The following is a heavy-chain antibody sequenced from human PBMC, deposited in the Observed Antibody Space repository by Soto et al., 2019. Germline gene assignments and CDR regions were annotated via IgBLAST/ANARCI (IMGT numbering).Heavy chain of an antibody. CDR1: GFTFSSYA. D-gene: IGHD2-15*01. J-gene: IGHJ6*02. CDR2: ISYDGRNK. V-gene: IGHV3-30*04. CDR3: VRDTAYCSGGTCYSSHDMDV. Sequence: XESLRLSCAASGFTFSSYAMHWVRQAPGKGLEWVAVISYDGRNKYYADSVKGRFTISRDNSKNTLYLEMNSLRVEDTAVYHCVRDTAYCSGGTCYSSHDMDVWGQGTTVTVSS.